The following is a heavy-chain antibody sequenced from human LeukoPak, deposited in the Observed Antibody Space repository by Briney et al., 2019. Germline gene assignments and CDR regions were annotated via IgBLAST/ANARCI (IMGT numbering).Heavy chain of an antibody. V-gene: IGHV4-39*01. Sequence: SETLSLTCSVSGDSISTNSYYWGWIRQPPGKGLEYIGSVYYTGSTSYNPSLKSRVTISVDTSKNQFSLKMSSVTAADTALYYCARQEPLYCSSASCYMDGWFDPWGQGTLVTVSS. J-gene: IGHJ5*02. CDR3: ARQEPLYCSSASCYMDGWFDP. D-gene: IGHD2-2*01. CDR2: VYYTGST. CDR1: GDSISTNSYY.